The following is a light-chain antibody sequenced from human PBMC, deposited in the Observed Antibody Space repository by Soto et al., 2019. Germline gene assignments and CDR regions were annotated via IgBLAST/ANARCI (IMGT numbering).Light chain of an antibody. J-gene: IGKJ1*01. CDR2: AAS. Sequence: DIQMTQSPSSLSASVGARVTITCRASQGISNYLAWYQQKPGKVPKLLIYAASTLQSGVPSRFSGIGSGTDFTLTISSLQPEDVATYYCQKYNSAPRTFGQGTKVDIK. V-gene: IGKV1-27*01. CDR1: QGISNY. CDR3: QKYNSAPRT.